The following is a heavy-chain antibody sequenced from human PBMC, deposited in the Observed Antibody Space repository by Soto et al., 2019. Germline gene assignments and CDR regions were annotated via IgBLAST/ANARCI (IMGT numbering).Heavy chain of an antibody. D-gene: IGHD6-19*01. V-gene: IGHV4-34*01. CDR2: INHGGST. CDR3: ARGIGGWFNWFDP. Sequence: SETLSLTXAVYGGSFSGYYWSWIRQPPGKGLEWIGEINHGGSTNYNPSLKSRVTISVDTSKNQFSLKLSSVTAADTAVYYCARGIGGWFNWFDPWGQGSLVTVSS. CDR1: GGSFSGYY. J-gene: IGHJ5*02.